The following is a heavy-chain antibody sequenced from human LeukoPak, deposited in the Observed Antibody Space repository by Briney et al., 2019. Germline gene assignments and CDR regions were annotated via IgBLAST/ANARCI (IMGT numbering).Heavy chain of an antibody. CDR3: AKGGVLRYFDWRTWTYYFDY. CDR1: GFTFDDYA. Sequence: HPGRSLRLSCAASGFTFDDYAMHWVRQAPGKGLEWVSGISWNSGSIGYADSVKGRFTISRDNAKNSLYLQMNSLRAEDTALYYCAKGGVLRYFDWRTWTYYFDYWGQGTLVTVSS. V-gene: IGHV3-9*01. CDR2: ISWNSGSI. D-gene: IGHD3-9*01. J-gene: IGHJ4*02.